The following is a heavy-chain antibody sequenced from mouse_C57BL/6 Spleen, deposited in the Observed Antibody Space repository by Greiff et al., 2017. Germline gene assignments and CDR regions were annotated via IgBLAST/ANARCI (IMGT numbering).Heavy chain of an antibody. D-gene: IGHD2-1*01. CDR3: TREEYGNYGYFDV. CDR1: GYTFTDYE. V-gene: IGHV1-15*01. Sequence: QVQLQQSGAELVRPGASVTLSCKASGYTFTDYEMHWVKQTPVHGLEWIGAIDPETGGTAYNQKFKGKAILTADKSSSTAYMELRSLTSEDSAVYYCTREEYGNYGYFDVWGTGTTGTVSS. CDR2: IDPETGGT. J-gene: IGHJ1*03.